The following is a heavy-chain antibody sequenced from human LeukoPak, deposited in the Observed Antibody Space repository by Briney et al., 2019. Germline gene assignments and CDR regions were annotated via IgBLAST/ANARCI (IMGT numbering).Heavy chain of an antibody. D-gene: IGHD6-13*01. Sequence: GRSLRLSCAASGFTFDDYAMHWVRQAPGKGLEWVSGISWNSGSIGYADSVKGRFTISRDNAKNSLYLQMNTLRAEDTAVYYCARRGSSSWYGDYWGQGTLVTVSS. CDR2: ISWNSGSI. V-gene: IGHV3-9*01. CDR3: ARRGSSSWYGDY. J-gene: IGHJ4*02. CDR1: GFTFDDYA.